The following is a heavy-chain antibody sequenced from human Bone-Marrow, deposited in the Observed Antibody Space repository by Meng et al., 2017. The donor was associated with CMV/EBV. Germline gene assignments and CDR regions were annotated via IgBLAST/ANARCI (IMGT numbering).Heavy chain of an antibody. CDR2: ISSSSSYI. CDR1: GFTFSSYS. J-gene: IGHJ4*02. D-gene: IGHD4-11*01. Sequence: EVRLVESGVGLVKPGGSLRLSCADSGFTFSSYSMNWVRQAPGKGLEWVSSISSSSSYIYYADSVKGRFTISRDNAKNSLYLQMNSLSAEDTAVYYCVRGGITVNYYFDYWGQGTLVTVSS. CDR3: VRGGITVNYYFDY. V-gene: IGHV3-21*01.